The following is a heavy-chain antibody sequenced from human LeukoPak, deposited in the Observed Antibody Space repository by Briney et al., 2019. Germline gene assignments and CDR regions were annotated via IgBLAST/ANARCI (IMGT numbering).Heavy chain of an antibody. J-gene: IGHJ6*02. CDR3: AKDRVATEYYYYYGLDV. V-gene: IGHV3-9*01. Sequence: GGSLRLSCAASGITFDNHVMHWVRQAPGKGLEWVSGISWNSGNIGYADSVKGRFTISRDIGKNSLYLQMNSLRVEDTALYYCAKDRVATEYYYYYGLDVWGQGTTVTVSS. CDR2: ISWNSGNI. D-gene: IGHD5-12*01. CDR1: GITFDNHV.